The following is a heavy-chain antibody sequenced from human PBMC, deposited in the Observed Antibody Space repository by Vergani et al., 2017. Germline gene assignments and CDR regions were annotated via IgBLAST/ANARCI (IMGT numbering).Heavy chain of an antibody. D-gene: IGHD3-22*01. CDR1: GYSFTSYW. J-gene: IGHJ2*01. CDR3: ARQDLYYDSRRGGWYFDL. Sequence: EVQLVPSGAEVKTPGESLKISCKGSGYSFTSYWIGWVRQMPGKGLEWMGIIYPGDSDTRYSPSFQGQVTISADNSSSPAYLQLCSLKASDTAMYYCARQDLYYDSRRGGWYFDLWGRGTLVTVSS. CDR2: IYPGDSDT. V-gene: IGHV5-51*01.